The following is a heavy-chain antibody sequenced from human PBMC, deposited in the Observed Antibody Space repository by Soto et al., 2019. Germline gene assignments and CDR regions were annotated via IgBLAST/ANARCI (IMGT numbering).Heavy chain of an antibody. CDR2: INHSGST. V-gene: IGHV4-34*01. D-gene: IGHD5-12*01. CDR3: ARRYSVYDL. J-gene: IGHJ4*02. CDR1: GGSFSGYY. Sequence: SETLSLTCAVYGGSFSGYYWSWIRQPPGKGLEWIGEINHSGSTNYNPSLKSRVTISVDTSKNQFSLKLSSVTAADTAVYYCARRYSVYDLWGQRTLDTGSS.